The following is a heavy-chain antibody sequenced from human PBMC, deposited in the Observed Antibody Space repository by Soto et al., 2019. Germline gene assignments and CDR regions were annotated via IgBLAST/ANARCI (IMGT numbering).Heavy chain of an antibody. V-gene: IGHV3-23*01. Sequence: GGSLRLSCAASGFSFSTYAMSWVRQAPGKGLEWVSAISGTGGSTYYADSVKGRFTISRDNSKNTLYLQMNSLRAEDTAVYYCSKNWDTPSSSPSHWGQGTLVTVSS. J-gene: IGHJ4*02. CDR3: SKNWDTPSSSPSH. CDR1: GFSFSTYA. CDR2: ISGTGGST. D-gene: IGHD6-6*01.